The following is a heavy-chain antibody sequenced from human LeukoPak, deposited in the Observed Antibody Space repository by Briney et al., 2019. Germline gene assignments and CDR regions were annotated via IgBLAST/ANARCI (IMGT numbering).Heavy chain of an antibody. J-gene: IGHJ4*02. D-gene: IGHD1-26*01. Sequence: GGSLRLSCAASGFTFSNYWMTWVRQAPGKGLEWVANINRDGSERYYVDSVKGRFTISRDNAKNTLYLQMNSLRAEDTAVYYCARGVGTTNPPEDYWGQGTLVTVSS. CDR2: INRDGSER. CDR3: ARGVGTTNPPEDY. CDR1: GFTFSNYW. V-gene: IGHV3-7*01.